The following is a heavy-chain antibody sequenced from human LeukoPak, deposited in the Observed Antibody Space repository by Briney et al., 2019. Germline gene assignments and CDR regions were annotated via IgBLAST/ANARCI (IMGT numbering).Heavy chain of an antibody. CDR3: ARSGYSYDSAVYWNFDL. CDR2: VSYSGTT. J-gene: IGHJ2*01. D-gene: IGHD5-18*01. V-gene: IGHV4-59*01. CDR1: GGSISSYY. Sequence: SATLSLTCTVSGGSISSYYWTWIRQPPGKGLEWIGYVSYSGTTKYNPSLKSRVTMSVDMSKNRLSLRLTSVTAADTAVYYCARSGYSYDSAVYWNFDLWGRGTLVAVSS.